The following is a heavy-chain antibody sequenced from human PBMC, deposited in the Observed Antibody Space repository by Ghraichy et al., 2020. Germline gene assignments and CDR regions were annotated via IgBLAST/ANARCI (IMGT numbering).Heavy chain of an antibody. J-gene: IGHJ4*02. CDR1: GFSLSTSGMC. CDR2: IDWDDDK. D-gene: IGHD1-26*01. V-gene: IGHV2-70*01. Sequence: SGPTLVKPTQTLTLTCTFSGFSLSTSGMCVSWIRQPPGKALEWLALIDWDDDKYYSTSLKTSLTISKDTSKNQVVLTMTNMDPVDTATYYCARMASGSYPVSNFDYWGQGTLVTVSS. CDR3: ARMASGSYPVSNFDY.